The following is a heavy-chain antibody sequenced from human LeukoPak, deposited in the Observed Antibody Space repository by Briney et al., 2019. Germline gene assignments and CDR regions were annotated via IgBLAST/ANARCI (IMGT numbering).Heavy chain of an antibody. Sequence: GGSLRLSCAAYGFTFSSHSMNWVRPAPGKGLEWVSSISSSSSYIYYADSVKGRFTISRDNAKNSLYLQVNSRRAEDTAVYYCARGPHCFYWGQGTLVTVSS. D-gene: IGHD2-15*01. V-gene: IGHV3-21*01. J-gene: IGHJ4*02. CDR3: ARGPHCFY. CDR1: GFTFSSHS. CDR2: ISSSSSYI.